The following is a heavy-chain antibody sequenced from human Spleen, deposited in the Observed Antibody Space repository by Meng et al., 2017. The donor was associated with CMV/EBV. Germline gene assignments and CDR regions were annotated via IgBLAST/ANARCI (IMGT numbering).Heavy chain of an antibody. CDR3: ARLDLVFTHEE. CDR1: GGSVNSGSYY. Sequence: SETLSLTCTVSGGSVNSGSYYWSWIRQPPGKGLEWIGYIYSSGSTNYNPSLKSRVTISVDTSKNQFSLKLSSVTAADTAVYYCARLDLVFTHEEWGQGTLVTVSS. V-gene: IGHV4-61*01. D-gene: IGHD2-2*03. CDR2: IYSSGST. J-gene: IGHJ4*02.